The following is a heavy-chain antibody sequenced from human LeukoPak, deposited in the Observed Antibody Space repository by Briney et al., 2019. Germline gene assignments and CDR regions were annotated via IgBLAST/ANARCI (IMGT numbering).Heavy chain of an antibody. J-gene: IGHJ5*02. V-gene: IGHV1-46*01. CDR3: ARGYHGDSRYNWFDP. D-gene: IGHD4-17*01. CDR1: GGTFSSYA. Sequence: GSSVKVSCKASGGTFSSYAISWVRQAPGQGLEWMGIINPSGGSTSYAQKFQGRVTMTRDTSTSTVYMELSSLRSEDTAVYYCARGYHGDSRYNWFDPWGQGTLVTVSS. CDR2: INPSGGST.